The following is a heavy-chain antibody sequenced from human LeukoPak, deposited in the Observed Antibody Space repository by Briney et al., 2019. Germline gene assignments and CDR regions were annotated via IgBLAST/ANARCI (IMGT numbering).Heavy chain of an antibody. V-gene: IGHV1-69*05. CDR1: GGTFISYA. CDR3: ASAKYYYDSSGYYPFDY. D-gene: IGHD3-22*01. CDR2: IIPIFGTA. J-gene: IGHJ4*02. Sequence: SVKVSCKASGGTFISYAISWVRQAPGQGLEWMGGIIPIFGTANYAQKFQGRVTITTDESTSTAYMELSSLRSEDTAVYYCASAKYYYDSSGYYPFDYWGQGTLVTVSS.